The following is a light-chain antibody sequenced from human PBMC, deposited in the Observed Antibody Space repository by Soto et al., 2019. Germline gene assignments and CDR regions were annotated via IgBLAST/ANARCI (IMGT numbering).Light chain of an antibody. CDR3: QQYNHWPHT. Sequence: EIVMTQSPATLSVSPGERATLSCRASQSVSSDLAWYQQKPGQAPRLLVYGASTRATGMAARFSGSASGTEFTLTISSLQSEDFVVYYCQQYNHWPHTFGQGTKLEIK. CDR1: QSVSSD. V-gene: IGKV3-15*01. CDR2: GAS. J-gene: IGKJ2*01.